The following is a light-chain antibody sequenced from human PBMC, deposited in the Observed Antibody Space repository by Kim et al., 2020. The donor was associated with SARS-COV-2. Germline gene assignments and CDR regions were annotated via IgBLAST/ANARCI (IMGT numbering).Light chain of an antibody. J-gene: IGKJ4*01. CDR1: QSVSSN. CDR2: GAS. V-gene: IGKV3-15*01. Sequence: EIVMTQSPATLSVSTGERATLSCRASQSVSSNLAWYQQKPGQAPRLLIYGASTRATGIPARFSGSGSGTEFTLTISSLQSEDFAVYYCQQYNNWPPLLTFGGGTKVDIK. CDR3: QQYNNWPPLLT.